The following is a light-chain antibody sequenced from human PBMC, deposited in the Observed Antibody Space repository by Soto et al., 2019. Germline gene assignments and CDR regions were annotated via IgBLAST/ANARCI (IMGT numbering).Light chain of an antibody. Sequence: EILFTQSPGTLSLSPGERATLSCRASQSVTSSYLAWYQQKPGQAPRLIIYGASSRATGIPDRFSGSGSGTEFTLTISSLQSEDFAVYYCQQYNNWRPITFGQGTRLEIK. J-gene: IGKJ5*01. CDR1: QSVTSSY. V-gene: IGKV3-20*01. CDR3: QQYNNWRPIT. CDR2: GAS.